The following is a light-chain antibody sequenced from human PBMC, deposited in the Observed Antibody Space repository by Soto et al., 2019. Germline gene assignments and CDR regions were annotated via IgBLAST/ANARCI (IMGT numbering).Light chain of an antibody. V-gene: IGKV1-5*03. Sequence: ITQAPSSLSPSFGARLPITCRASQSISDWLAWYQQKPGKAPKLLIYKASSLENGVPSRFSGSGSGIEFTLTMISLQHDDVVTYFRQQYDSRPWPFGEGTNVDIK. CDR1: QSISDW. J-gene: IGKJ1*01. CDR3: QQYDSRPWP. CDR2: KAS.